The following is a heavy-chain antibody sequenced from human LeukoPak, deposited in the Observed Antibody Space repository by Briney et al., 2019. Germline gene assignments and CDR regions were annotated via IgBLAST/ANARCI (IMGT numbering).Heavy chain of an antibody. CDR2: VHPNSGNT. D-gene: IGHD1-14*01. Sequence: ASVKVSCKASGYTITRYGTSWVRQAPGQGLEWMGWVHPNSGNTAYAQKFQGRVTMTRDTSISTAYLELSGQRFDDTAVYFCARGPRNDPWGQGTLVTVSS. J-gene: IGHJ5*02. CDR1: GYTITRYG. CDR3: ARGPRNDP. V-gene: IGHV1-8*02.